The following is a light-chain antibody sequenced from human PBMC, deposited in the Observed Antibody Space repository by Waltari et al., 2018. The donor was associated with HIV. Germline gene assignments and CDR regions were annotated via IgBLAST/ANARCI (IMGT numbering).Light chain of an antibody. CDR1: QSVLYNSNNKNY. Sequence: DIVMTQSPDSLAVSLGERATINCKSSQSVLYNSNNKNYLAWYQQKAGQHPNLLIYWGSTPECGGPYRFRGRGSGTGFTLTISSLQAEDVAVYYCQQYYSTPHTFGQGTKLEIK. J-gene: IGKJ2*01. CDR3: QQYYSTPHT. V-gene: IGKV4-1*01. CDR2: WGS.